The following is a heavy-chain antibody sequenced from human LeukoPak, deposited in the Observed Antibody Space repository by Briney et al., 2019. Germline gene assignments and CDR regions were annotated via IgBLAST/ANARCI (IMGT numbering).Heavy chain of an antibody. Sequence: PSETLSLTCAVSGGSFSGYYWSWIRQPPGKGLEWIGEINHSGSTTYNPSLMSRVTISVDTSKYQFSLKLSSVTAVDTAVYYCARGPVGGATYYDGDAFDIWGQGTMVTVSS. CDR2: INHSGST. CDR1: GGSFSGYY. V-gene: IGHV4-34*01. J-gene: IGHJ3*02. CDR3: ARGPVGGATYYDGDAFDI. D-gene: IGHD1-26*01.